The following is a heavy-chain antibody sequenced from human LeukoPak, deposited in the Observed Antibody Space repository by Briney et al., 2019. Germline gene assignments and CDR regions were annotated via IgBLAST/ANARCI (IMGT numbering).Heavy chain of an antibody. CDR2: IYPGDSDT. J-gene: IGHJ4*02. CDR3: ARQPAYDISTGYEYYFDY. Sequence: GESLKISCKGSGYSFTSYWIGWVRQMPGKGLEWMGIIYPGDSDTRYSPSFQGQVTISADKSISTAYLQWSSLKASDTAMYYCARQPAYDISTGYEYYFDYWGQGTLVTVSS. V-gene: IGHV5-51*01. CDR1: GYSFTSYW. D-gene: IGHD3-9*01.